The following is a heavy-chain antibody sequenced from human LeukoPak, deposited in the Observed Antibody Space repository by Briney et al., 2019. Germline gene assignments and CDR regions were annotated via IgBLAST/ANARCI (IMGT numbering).Heavy chain of an antibody. CDR2: ISTSSSYV. J-gene: IGHJ2*01. D-gene: IGHD3-3*01. CDR3: ARDQRGYYDFWSRDWYFDL. V-gene: IGHV3-21*01. Sequence: GGSLRLSCAASGFTFSRNSMNWVRQAPGKGLEWVSSISTSSSYVYYADSVKGRFTVSRDNAKNSLFLEMDSLRAEDTAVYYCARDQRGYYDFWSRDWYFDLWGRGTLVTVSS. CDR1: GFTFSRNS.